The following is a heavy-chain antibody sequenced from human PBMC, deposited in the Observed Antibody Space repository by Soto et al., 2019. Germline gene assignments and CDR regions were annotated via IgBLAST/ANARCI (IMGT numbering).Heavy chain of an antibody. CDR2: ISSSGSTI. CDR1: GFTFSSYE. V-gene: IGHV3-48*03. Sequence: GGSLRLSCAASGFTFSSYEMNWVRQAPGKGLEWVSYISSSGSTIYYADSVKGRFTISRDNAKNSLYLQMNSLRAEDTAVYYCARDNYDFWSGYPNFDYWGQGTLVTVSS. J-gene: IGHJ4*02. CDR3: ARDNYDFWSGYPNFDY. D-gene: IGHD3-3*01.